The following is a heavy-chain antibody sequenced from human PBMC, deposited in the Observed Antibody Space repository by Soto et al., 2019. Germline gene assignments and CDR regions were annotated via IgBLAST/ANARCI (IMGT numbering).Heavy chain of an antibody. CDR2: ISGSGGSK. V-gene: IGHV3-23*01. J-gene: IGHJ5*02. D-gene: IGHD3-3*01. CDR3: AKDLPRSYYDFWSGSDNWFDP. CDR1: GCTFSSYW. Sequence: PGGSLRLSCAASGCTFSSYWMSWVRQAPGKGLEWVSAISGSGGSKYYADSVKGRFTISRDNSKNTLYLQMNSLRAEDTAVYYCAKDLPRSYYDFWSGSDNWFDPWGQGTLVTVSS.